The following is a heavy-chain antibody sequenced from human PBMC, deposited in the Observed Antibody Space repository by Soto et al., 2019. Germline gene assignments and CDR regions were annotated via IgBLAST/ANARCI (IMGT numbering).Heavy chain of an antibody. J-gene: IGHJ4*02. D-gene: IGHD6-19*01. CDR1: GRSFSGYY. CDR3: ARERYSNGWTFDQ. Sequence: SETLSLTCGVYGRSFSGYYWSWIRQPPGKGLEWIGEINHSGSTNYNPSLKSRVTISVDTSKNQFSLKLSSVTAADTAVYYCARERYSNGWTFDQWGQGTLVTVSS. CDR2: INHSGST. V-gene: IGHV4-34*01.